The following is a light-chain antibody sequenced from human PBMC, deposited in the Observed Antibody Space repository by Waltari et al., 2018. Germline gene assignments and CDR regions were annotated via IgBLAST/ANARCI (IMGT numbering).Light chain of an antibody. CDR1: QNIGTN. J-gene: IGKJ3*01. CDR2: DAS. Sequence: ELVLTQSPDFQSATPNEKVTITCRASQNIGTNLHWYQQKPYQSPKLLSRDASRSFSGVPSRFSGSGSGTTFTLSISSLQPEDAATYYCHQSGSLPFTFGPGTKVEIK. CDR3: HQSGSLPFT. V-gene: IGKV6-21*01.